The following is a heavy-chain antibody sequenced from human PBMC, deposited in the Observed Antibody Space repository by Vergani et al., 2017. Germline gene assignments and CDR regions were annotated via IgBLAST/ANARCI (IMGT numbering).Heavy chain of an antibody. D-gene: IGHD1-1*01. J-gene: IGHJ1*01. Sequence: QVHLVESGGGVVPPGRSLRLSCVVSGFTSSYYGMHWVRQAPGKGLEWVAVISYDGTQKYYADSVKGRFTISRDNSKSTLYLQMNGLRTEDTAVYYCATKSCGTPGCQIGYFREWGQGTLVTVSS. CDR1: GFTSSYYG. V-gene: IGHV3-30*03. CDR3: ATKSCGTPGCQIGYFRE. CDR2: ISYDGTQK.